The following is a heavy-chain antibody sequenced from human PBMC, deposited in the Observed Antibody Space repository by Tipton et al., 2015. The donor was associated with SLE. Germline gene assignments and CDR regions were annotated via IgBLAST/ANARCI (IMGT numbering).Heavy chain of an antibody. J-gene: IGHJ4*02. CDR3: ARTYSSSPQTFDY. V-gene: IGHV3-48*03. CDR1: GFTFSSYE. Sequence: GSLRLSCAASGFTFSSYEMNWVRQAPGKGLEWVSYISSSGSTIYYADSVKGRFTISRDNAKNSLYLQMNSLRAEDTAVYYCARTYSSSPQTFDYWGQGTLVTVSS. CDR2: ISSSGSTI. D-gene: IGHD6-13*01.